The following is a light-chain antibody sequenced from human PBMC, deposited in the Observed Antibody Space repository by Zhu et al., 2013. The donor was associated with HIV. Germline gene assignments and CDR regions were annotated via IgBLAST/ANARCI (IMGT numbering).Light chain of an antibody. V-gene: IGKV3-20*01. CDR1: QNIARTH. CDR3: QQYGGSPLIT. Sequence: EIVLTQSPGTVALSPGERATLSCRASQNIARTHLAWYQHKPGQAPRLLISGASSRATGIPERFSGSGSGTDFTLTINTLEPEDSAVYYCQQYGGSPLITFGQGTRLEMK. J-gene: IGKJ5*01. CDR2: GAS.